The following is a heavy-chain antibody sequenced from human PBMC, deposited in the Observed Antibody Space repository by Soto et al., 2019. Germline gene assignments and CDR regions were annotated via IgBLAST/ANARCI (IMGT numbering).Heavy chain of an antibody. CDR1: GYSFTSYW. D-gene: IGHD3-22*01. CDR3: ARRYYYDSSVYDAFDI. V-gene: IGHV5-51*01. J-gene: IGHJ3*02. CDR2: IYPGDSDT. Sequence: GQSLKISCKGSGYSFTSYWIGWVRQMPGKGLEWMGIIYPGDSDTRYSPSFQGQVTISADKSISTAYLQWSSLKASDTAMYYCARRYYYDSSVYDAFDIWRQGTMVTVSS.